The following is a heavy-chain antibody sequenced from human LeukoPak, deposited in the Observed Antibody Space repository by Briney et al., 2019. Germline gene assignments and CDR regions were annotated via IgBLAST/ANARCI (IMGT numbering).Heavy chain of an antibody. CDR3: ARVADSNTWFVDY. J-gene: IGHJ4*02. V-gene: IGHV3-48*04. CDR1: GFYFGGHA. Sequence: GGSLRLSCVASGFYFGGHAMHWLRQAPGKGLEWVAYITYGSDTIFYADSVKGRFTISRDNAKNTLYLQMNSLRAEDTAMYYCARVADSNTWFVDYWGQGTLVTVSS. D-gene: IGHD6-13*01. CDR2: ITYGSDTI.